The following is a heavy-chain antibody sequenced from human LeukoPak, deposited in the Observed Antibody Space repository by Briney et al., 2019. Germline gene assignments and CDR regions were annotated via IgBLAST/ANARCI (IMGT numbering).Heavy chain of an antibody. D-gene: IGHD1-26*01. CDR1: GFTFSSYA. J-gene: IGHJ4*02. Sequence: PGTSLRLSCAASGFTFSSYAMHWVRQAPGKGLEYVSAMSSNGGTTDYANSVKGRFTISRDNSKNTLYLQMGSLRAEDMAVYYCARVGDVGPFDYWGQGTLVTVSS. V-gene: IGHV3-64*01. CDR2: MSSNGGTT. CDR3: ARVGDVGPFDY.